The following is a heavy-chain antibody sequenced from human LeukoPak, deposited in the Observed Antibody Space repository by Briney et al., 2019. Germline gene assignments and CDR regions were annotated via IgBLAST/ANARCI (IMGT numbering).Heavy chain of an antibody. D-gene: IGHD3-3*01. CDR3: ARGSPSYDIWSGYGRDYGY. J-gene: IGHJ4*02. Sequence: ASVKVSCTPSGYTFTGFYLHWVRQAPGQGLEWMGSINPKNGGTKYSQKFQGRLTMTRDTSISRANLELTRLRSDDTAVYFCARGSPSYDIWSGYGRDYGYWGPGTLVIVSS. CDR1: GYTFTGFY. V-gene: IGHV1-2*02. CDR2: INPKNGGT.